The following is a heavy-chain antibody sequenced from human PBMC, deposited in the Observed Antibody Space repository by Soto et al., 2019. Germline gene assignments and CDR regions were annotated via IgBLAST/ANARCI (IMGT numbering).Heavy chain of an antibody. V-gene: IGHV1-18*01. Sequence: ASVKVSCKASGYTFTSYGISWVRQAPGQGLEWMGWISADNGNTNYAQKLQGRVTMTTDTSTSTAYMELRSLRSDDTAVYYCAKYYGDDGPGYFDSRAQRTPVTVSS. D-gene: IGHD4-17*01. CDR1: GYTFTSYG. CDR3: AKYYGDDGPGYFDS. J-gene: IGHJ4*02. CDR2: ISADNGNT.